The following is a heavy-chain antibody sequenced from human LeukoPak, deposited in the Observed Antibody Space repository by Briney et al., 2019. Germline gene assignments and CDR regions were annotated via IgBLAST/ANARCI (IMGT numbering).Heavy chain of an antibody. CDR2: INHSGST. V-gene: IGHV4-34*01. D-gene: IGHD6-6*01. J-gene: IGHJ6*03. Sequence: SETLSLTCAVYGGSFSGYYWSWIRQPPGKGLEWIGEINHSGSTNYNPSLKSRVTISVDTSKNQFSLKPSSVTAADTAVYYCARGLFYSSSYYYYYMDVWGKGTTVTVSS. CDR1: GGSFSGYY. CDR3: ARGLFYSSSYYYYYMDV.